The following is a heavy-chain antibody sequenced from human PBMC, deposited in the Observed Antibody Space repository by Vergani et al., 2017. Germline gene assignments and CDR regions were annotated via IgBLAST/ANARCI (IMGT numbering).Heavy chain of an antibody. CDR1: GYSFSSGYY. V-gene: IGHV4-38-2*01. CDR3: ARQYYITMVRGAKGAFEI. CDR2: IYHSGIN. Sequence: QVQLQESSPGLVKPSETLSLTCAVSGYSFSSGYYWGWIRQPPGEWLEWIGNIYHSGINYYNPSLKSRVTISVDTSKNQFSLKLSSVTAADTAVYYCARQYYITMVRGAKGAFEIWGQGTMVTVSS. J-gene: IGHJ3*02. D-gene: IGHD3-10*01.